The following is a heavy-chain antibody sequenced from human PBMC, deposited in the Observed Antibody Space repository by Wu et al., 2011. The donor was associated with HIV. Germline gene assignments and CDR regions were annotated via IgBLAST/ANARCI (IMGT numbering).Heavy chain of an antibody. V-gene: IGHV1-2*02. D-gene: IGHD2-2*01. Sequence: CKASGYTFSDYYIHWVRQAPGQGLEWMGWIMPYSVAQLCTEISGRVTMTRDTSISTVYMDLRRLRSDDTAVYYCARAVCETAYCSTGNWVFDYWGQGTLVTVSS. J-gene: IGHJ4*02. CDR3: ARAVCETAYCSTGNWVFDY. CDR2: IMPYSVA. CDR1: GYTFSDYY.